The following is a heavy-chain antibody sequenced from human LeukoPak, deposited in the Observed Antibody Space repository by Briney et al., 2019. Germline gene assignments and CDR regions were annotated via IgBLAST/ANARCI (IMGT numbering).Heavy chain of an antibody. CDR1: GFTFSSYG. V-gene: IGHV3-33*01. Sequence: GGSLRLSCAASGFTFSSYGMHRVRQAPGKGLGWVAVIWYDGSNKYYADSVKGRFTISRDNSKNTLYLQMNSLRAEDTAVYYCARVYGDYVEGRGNPDYWGQGTLVTVSS. J-gene: IGHJ4*02. D-gene: IGHD4-17*01. CDR2: IWYDGSNK. CDR3: ARVYGDYVEGRGNPDY.